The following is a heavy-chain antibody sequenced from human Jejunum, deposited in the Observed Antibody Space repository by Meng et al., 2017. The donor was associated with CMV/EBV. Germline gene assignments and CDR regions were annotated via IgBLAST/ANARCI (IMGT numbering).Heavy chain of an antibody. V-gene: IGHV4-30-4*08. CDR3: ARGDSSSSGWFDP. CDR1: GGSISIGGND. D-gene: IGHD6-6*01. Sequence: TFSGGSISIGGNDGGWIRQPPGKGLEWIGYIYYGEDTYYSPSLKSRVTISVDTSKNQFSLKLNSVTAADTAVYYCARGDSSSSGWFDPWGQGTLVTVSS. J-gene: IGHJ5*02. CDR2: IYYGEDT.